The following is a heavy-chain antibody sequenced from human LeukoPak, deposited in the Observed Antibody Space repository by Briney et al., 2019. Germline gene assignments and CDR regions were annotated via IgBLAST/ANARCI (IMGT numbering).Heavy chain of an antibody. J-gene: IGHJ4*02. Sequence: SETLSLTCTVSGGSISSYYWSWIRQPPGKGLEWIGYIYYSGSTNYNPSLKSRVTISVDTSKNQFSLKLSSVTAADTAVYYCARSLAAAGTPFDYWGQGTLVTVSS. D-gene: IGHD6-13*01. CDR2: IYYSGST. CDR1: GGSISSYY. V-gene: IGHV4-59*01. CDR3: ARSLAAAGTPFDY.